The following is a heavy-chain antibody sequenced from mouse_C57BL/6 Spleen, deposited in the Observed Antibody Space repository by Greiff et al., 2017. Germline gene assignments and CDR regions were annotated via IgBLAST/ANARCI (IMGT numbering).Heavy chain of an antibody. V-gene: IGHV7-3*01. D-gene: IGHD2-4*01. CDR1: GFTFTDYY. CDR2: IRNKANGYTT. Sequence: EVKLVESGGGLVQPGGSLSLSCAASGFTFTDYYMSWVRQPPGKALEWLGFIRNKANGYTTEYSASVKGRFTISRDNSQSILYLQMNALRAEDSATYYCARRLRRDYAMDYWGQGTSVTVSS. J-gene: IGHJ4*01. CDR3: ARRLRRDYAMDY.